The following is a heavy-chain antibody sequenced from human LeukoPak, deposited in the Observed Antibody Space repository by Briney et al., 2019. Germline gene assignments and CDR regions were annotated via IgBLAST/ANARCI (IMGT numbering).Heavy chain of an antibody. CDR1: RFTFSSYA. CDR2: ISVGGDYT. V-gene: IGHV3-23*01. D-gene: IGHD2-21*02. J-gene: IGHJ4*02. CDR3: AKDVTALADY. Sequence: PGGSLRLSCAASRFTFSSYAMSWVRQAPGKGLEWVAGISVGGDYTYYADSVKGRFTISRDNSKNTLYLQMNSLRAEDTAVYYCAKDVTALADYWGQGTLVTVSS.